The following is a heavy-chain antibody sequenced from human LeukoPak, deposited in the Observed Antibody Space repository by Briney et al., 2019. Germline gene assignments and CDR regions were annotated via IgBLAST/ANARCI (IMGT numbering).Heavy chain of an antibody. Sequence: GGSLRLSCAASGFTFSSYAMSWVRQAPGKGLEWVSAISGSGGSTYYADSVRGRFTISRDNSKNTLYLQMNSLRAEDTAVYYCAKDRQRWELLAVYFDYWGQGTLVTVSS. J-gene: IGHJ4*02. CDR2: ISGSGGST. CDR1: GFTFSSYA. CDR3: AKDRQRWELLAVYFDY. D-gene: IGHD1-26*01. V-gene: IGHV3-23*01.